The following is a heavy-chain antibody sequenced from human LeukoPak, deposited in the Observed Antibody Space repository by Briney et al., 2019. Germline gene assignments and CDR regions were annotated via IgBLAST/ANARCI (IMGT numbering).Heavy chain of an antibody. CDR2: ISSSGSTI. CDR1: EFTFSDYY. V-gene: IGHV3-11*01. Sequence: GGSLRLSCAASEFTFSDYYMSWIRQAPGKGLEWVSYISSSGSTIYYADSVKGRFTISRDNAKNSLYLQMNSLRAEDTAVYYCARDSRWELPTGYYYGMDVWGQGTTVTVSS. J-gene: IGHJ6*02. CDR3: ARDSRWELPTGYYYGMDV. D-gene: IGHD1-26*01.